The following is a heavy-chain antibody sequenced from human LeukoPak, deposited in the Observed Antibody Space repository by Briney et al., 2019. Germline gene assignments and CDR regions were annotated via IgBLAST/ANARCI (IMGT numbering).Heavy chain of an antibody. V-gene: IGHV3-74*01. CDR2: INSDGSST. CDR3: ARAREVLGVTPGYYFDY. CDR1: GFTFSSYW. Sequence: GGSLRLSCAASGFTFSSYWMHWVRQAPGKGLVWVSRINSDGSSTSYADSVKGRFTISRDNAKNTLYLQMNSLRAEDTAVYYCARAREVLGVTPGYYFDYWGQGTLVTVSS. J-gene: IGHJ4*02. D-gene: IGHD1-26*01.